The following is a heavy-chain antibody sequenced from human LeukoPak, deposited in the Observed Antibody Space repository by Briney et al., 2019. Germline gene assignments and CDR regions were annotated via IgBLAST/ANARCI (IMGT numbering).Heavy chain of an antibody. D-gene: IGHD6-13*01. V-gene: IGHV3-23*01. J-gene: IGHJ6*03. CDR1: GFTFSTSA. Sequence: GGSLRLSCVTSGFTFSTSAMSWVRQAPGKGLEWVSSISNTGGFTYHADSMKGRFTISRDNSKNTLFLQMNSLRGDDTAVYYCARGSVAAAGSAYYYMAVWGKGTTVTVSS. CDR2: ISNTGGFT. CDR3: ARGSVAAAGSAYYYMAV.